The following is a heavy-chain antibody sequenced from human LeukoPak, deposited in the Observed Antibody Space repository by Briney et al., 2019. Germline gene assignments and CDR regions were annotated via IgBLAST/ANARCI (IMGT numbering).Heavy chain of an antibody. V-gene: IGHV3-21*01. CDR1: GFTFSSYS. CDR2: ITSGGHI. J-gene: IGHJ4*02. Sequence: GGSLRLSCAASGFTFSSYSMNWVRQAPGKGLEWVSSITSGGHIYYADSVKGRFTISRDNAKNSLYLQMNSLRAEDTAVYYCARVPYYDFWSGYYSEEAFDYWGQGTLVTVSS. CDR3: ARVPYYDFWSGYYSEEAFDY. D-gene: IGHD3-3*01.